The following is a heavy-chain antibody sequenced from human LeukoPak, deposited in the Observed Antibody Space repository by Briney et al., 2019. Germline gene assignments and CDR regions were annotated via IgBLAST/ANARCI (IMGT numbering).Heavy chain of an antibody. CDR2: IIPIFGTA. D-gene: IGHD2-2*01. CDR1: GGTFSSYA. J-gene: IGHJ6*02. CDR3: ARDSRIVVVPTAMEWGRNYYYYGMDV. Sequence: SVKVSCKASGGTFSSYAISWVRQAPGQGLEWMGGIIPIFGTANYAQKFQGRVTITADESTSTAYMELSSLRSEDTAVYYCARDSRIVVVPTAMEWGRNYYYYGMDVWGQGTTVTVSS. V-gene: IGHV1-69*13.